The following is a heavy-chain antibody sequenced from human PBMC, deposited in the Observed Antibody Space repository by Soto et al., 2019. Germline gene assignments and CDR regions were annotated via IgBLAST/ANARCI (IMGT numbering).Heavy chain of an antibody. CDR2: IHYSGTT. V-gene: IGHV4-59*01. CDR1: GGSITGYY. CDR3: ARVWNDGLGDV. Sequence: QVQLQESGPGLVKPSETLSLTCSVSGGSITGYYWSWNRQAPGKGLEWIGYIHYSGTTKYNPSLKRPVTISVDSSRNQFSLKMISVTAADTAVYYCARVWNDGLGDVWGQGTTVTVS. J-gene: IGHJ6*02. D-gene: IGHD1-1*01.